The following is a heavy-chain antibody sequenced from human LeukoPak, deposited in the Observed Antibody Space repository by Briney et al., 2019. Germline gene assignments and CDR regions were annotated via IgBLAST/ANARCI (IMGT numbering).Heavy chain of an antibody. D-gene: IGHD3-3*01. CDR3: ARGRPYYDFWSGHIDY. Sequence: ASVKVSCKASGGTFSSYAISGVRQATGQGLEWMGWMNPNSGNTGYAQKFQGRVTITRNTSISTAYMELSSLRSEDTAVYYCARGRPYYDFWSGHIDYWGQGTLVTVSS. CDR2: MNPNSGNT. J-gene: IGHJ4*02. CDR1: GGTFSSYA. V-gene: IGHV1-8*03.